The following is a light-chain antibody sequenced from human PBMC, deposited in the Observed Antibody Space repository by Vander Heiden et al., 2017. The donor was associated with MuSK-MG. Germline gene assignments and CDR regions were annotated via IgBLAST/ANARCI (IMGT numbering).Light chain of an antibody. V-gene: IGKV3-20*01. J-gene: IGKJ2*01. CDR1: QSIRSSY. Sequence: EIVLTPSPGTLSLSPGERATLACRASQSIRSSYLAWYHQKPGQAPRLLIYGVSNRATGIPDRFSGSGSGTDFTLTITRREPEDFAVYYCQQYGSSPPYTFGQGTKLEIK. CDR2: GVS. CDR3: QQYGSSPPYT.